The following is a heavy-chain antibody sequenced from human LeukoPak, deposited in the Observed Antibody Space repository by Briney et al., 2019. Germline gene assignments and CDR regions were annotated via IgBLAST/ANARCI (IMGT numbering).Heavy chain of an antibody. CDR2: IYYSGGT. CDR3: AGMVTAIIFDY. J-gene: IGHJ4*02. Sequence: SETLSLTCTVSGGSISSYYWSWIRQPPGKGLEWIGYIYYSGGTNYNPSLKSRVTISVDTSKNQFSLKLSSVTAADTAVYYCAGMVTAIIFDYWGQGTLVTVSS. D-gene: IGHD2-21*02. V-gene: IGHV4-59*01. CDR1: GGSISSYY.